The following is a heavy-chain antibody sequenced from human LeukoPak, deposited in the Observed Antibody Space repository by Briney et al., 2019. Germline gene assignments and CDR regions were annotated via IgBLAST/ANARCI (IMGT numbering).Heavy chain of an antibody. CDR3: ARDGDIVATIAFCDY. CDR1: GFIVNTKY. CDR2: ISSSGTTI. J-gene: IGHJ4*02. D-gene: IGHD5-12*01. V-gene: IGHV3-48*03. Sequence: GGSLRLSCAASGFIVNTKYMNWVRQAPGKGLEWVSYISSSGTTIYYADSVKGRFTISRDNAKNSLYLQMNSLRAEDTAVYYCARDGDIVATIAFCDYWGQGTLVTVSS.